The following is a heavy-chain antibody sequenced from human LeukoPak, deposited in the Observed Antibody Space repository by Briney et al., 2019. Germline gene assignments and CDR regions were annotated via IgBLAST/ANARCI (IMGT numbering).Heavy chain of an antibody. J-gene: IGHJ5*02. CDR3: ARDRSELLWFGELPGWFDP. CDR2: ISYDGSNK. V-gene: IGHV3-30*04. CDR1: GFTFSSYA. Sequence: PGRSLRLSCAASGFTFSSYAMHWVRQAPGKGLEWVAVISYDGSNKYYADSVTGRFTISRDNSKNTLYLQMNSLRAEDTAVYYCARDRSELLWFGELPGWFDPWGQGTLVTVSS. D-gene: IGHD3-10*01.